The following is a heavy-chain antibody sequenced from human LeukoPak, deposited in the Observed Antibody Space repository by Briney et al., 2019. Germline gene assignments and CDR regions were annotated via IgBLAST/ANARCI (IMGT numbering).Heavy chain of an antibody. V-gene: IGHV1-2*02. Sequence: ASVKVSCMASGYTFTGCFMHWVPQDPRQGLQWMGWINPNTGGTDDAQKFQGRVTMTRDTSISTVYMELSSLRPDDTAVYYCARADSVPAGDYHYWYMDVWGKGTTVTVSS. D-gene: IGHD2-2*01. CDR3: ARADSVPAGDYHYWYMDV. CDR2: INPNTGGT. J-gene: IGHJ6*03. CDR1: GYTFTGCF.